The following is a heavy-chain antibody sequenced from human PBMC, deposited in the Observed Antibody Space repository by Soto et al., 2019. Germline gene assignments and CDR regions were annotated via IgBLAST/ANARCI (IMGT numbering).Heavy chain of an antibody. J-gene: IGHJ4*02. Sequence: GGSLRLSCAASGFTFISYSMSWVRQAPGKGLEWVSGFRTSGDGGTTYYADSVKGRFTISRDNSKNMLFLQMNSLRAEDTAIYYCAKKVNSGPGSQYFDYWGQGTLVTVSS. CDR3: AKKVNSGPGSQYFDY. CDR1: GFTFISYS. D-gene: IGHD3-10*01. CDR2: FRTSGDGGTT. V-gene: IGHV3-23*01.